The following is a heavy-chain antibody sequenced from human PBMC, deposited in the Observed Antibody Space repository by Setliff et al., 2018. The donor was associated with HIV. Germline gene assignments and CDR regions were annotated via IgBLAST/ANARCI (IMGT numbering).Heavy chain of an antibody. CDR1: GGSIDSGGYY. Sequence: SETLSLTCAVSGGSIDSGGYYWTWIRQHPGKGLEWVGYIVYGSPEYNPTLQSRLSMSADTSKNQFSLKLNSVTAADTAVYYCSRGGGYSSSPSLWGQGTLVTVSS. J-gene: IGHJ4*02. CDR2: IVYGSP. V-gene: IGHV4-31*11. D-gene: IGHD6-13*01. CDR3: SRGGGYSSSPSL.